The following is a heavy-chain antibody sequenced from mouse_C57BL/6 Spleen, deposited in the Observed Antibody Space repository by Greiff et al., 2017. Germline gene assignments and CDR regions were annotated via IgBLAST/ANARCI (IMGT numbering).Heavy chain of an antibody. Sequence: EVKLVESGGGLVKPGGSLKLSCAASGFTFSDYGMHWVRQAPEKGLEWVAYISSGSSTIYYADTVKGRFTISRDTAKNTLFLQMTSPRSEDTAMYYCARASRDYWGQGTTLTVSS. V-gene: IGHV5-17*01. D-gene: IGHD6-1*01. CDR2: ISSGSSTI. J-gene: IGHJ2*01. CDR1: GFTFSDYG. CDR3: ARASRDY.